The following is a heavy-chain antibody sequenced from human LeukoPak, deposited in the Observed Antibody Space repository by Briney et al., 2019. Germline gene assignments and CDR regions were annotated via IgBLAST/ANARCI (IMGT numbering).Heavy chain of an antibody. D-gene: IGHD6-13*01. Sequence: SQTLSLTCTVSGGSISSGDYYWSWIRQPPGKGLEWIGYIYYSGSTYYNPSLKSRVTISVDTSKNQFSLKLSSVTAADTAVYYCARGIPGIYSSSWYEGVYYFDYWGQGTLVTVSS. V-gene: IGHV4-30-4*01. J-gene: IGHJ4*02. CDR2: IYYSGST. CDR1: GGSISSGDYY. CDR3: ARGIPGIYSSSWYEGVYYFDY.